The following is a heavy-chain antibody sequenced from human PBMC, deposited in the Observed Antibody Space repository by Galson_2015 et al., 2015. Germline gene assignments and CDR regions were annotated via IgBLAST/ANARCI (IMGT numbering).Heavy chain of an antibody. J-gene: IGHJ4*02. CDR2: INPSGGST. D-gene: IGHD6-13*01. V-gene: IGHV1-46*01. Sequence: CQASGYTFTSYYMHWVRQAPGHGLEWMGIINPSGGSTSYAQKFQGRVTMTRNTSTSTVYMELSSLRSEDTAVYYCASGSSSRVFGYWGQGTLVTVSS. CDR3: ASGSSSRVFGY. CDR1: GYTFTSYY.